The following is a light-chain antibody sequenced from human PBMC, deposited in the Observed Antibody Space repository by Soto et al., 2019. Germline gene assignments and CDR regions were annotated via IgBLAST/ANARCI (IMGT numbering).Light chain of an antibody. CDR1: QSISSW. CDR3: QQDNSFFQT. V-gene: IGKV1-5*01. J-gene: IGKJ1*01. Sequence: DISTSQPLSTLSATVRDRVSXXCRASQSISSWLAWYQQKPGKAPKLLIYDASSLESGVPSRFSGSGSGTEFTLTISSLQPDDFATYYCQQDNSFFQTFCQGTIVDI. CDR2: DAS.